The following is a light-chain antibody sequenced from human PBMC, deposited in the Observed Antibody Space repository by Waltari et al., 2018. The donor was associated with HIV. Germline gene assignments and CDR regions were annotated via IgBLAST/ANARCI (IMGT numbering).Light chain of an antibody. CDR1: SSHVGGYNY. CDR2: EVS. CDR3: SSYTSSSTYVV. J-gene: IGLJ2*01. V-gene: IGLV2-14*01. Sequence: QSALTQPASVSGSPGQSITLSCTGTSSHVGGYNYVSWYQQHPGKAPKLMIYEVSNRPSGVSNRFSGSKSGNTASLTISGLQAEDEADYYCSSYTSSSTYVVFGGGTKLTVL.